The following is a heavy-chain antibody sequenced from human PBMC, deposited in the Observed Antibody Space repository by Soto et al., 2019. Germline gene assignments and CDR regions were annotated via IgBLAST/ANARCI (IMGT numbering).Heavy chain of an antibody. J-gene: IGHJ6*02. V-gene: IGHV3-23*01. D-gene: IGHD2-2*01. Sequence: GGSLRLSXAASGFTFSNYVMSWVRQAPEKGLEWVSGLSTSGANTYYADSVTGRFTISRDNSKNMLYLQMNSLRADDTAVYYCAKEYCTTTTCSHYYYYYGMDVWGQGTTVTVSS. CDR2: LSTSGANT. CDR3: AKEYCTTTTCSHYYYYYGMDV. CDR1: GFTFSNYV.